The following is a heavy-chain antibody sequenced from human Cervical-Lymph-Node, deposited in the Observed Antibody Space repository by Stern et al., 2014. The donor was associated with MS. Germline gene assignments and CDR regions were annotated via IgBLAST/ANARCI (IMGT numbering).Heavy chain of an antibody. CDR3: ARLEGLLWFEGEGMDV. CDR1: GFSLSTSGMS. CDR2: IDWDDDK. Sequence: RESGPALVKPTQTLTLTCTFSGFSLSTSGMSVSWIRQPPGKALEWLALIDWDDDKYYTTSLRTRRTVSKDTSKNQVVLTMTNMDPADTATYYCARLEGLLWFEGEGMDVWGQGTTVTVSS. D-gene: IGHD3-10*01. J-gene: IGHJ6*02. V-gene: IGHV2-70*13.